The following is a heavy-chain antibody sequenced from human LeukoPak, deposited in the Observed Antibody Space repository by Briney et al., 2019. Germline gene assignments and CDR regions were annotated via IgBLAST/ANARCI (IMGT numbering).Heavy chain of an antibody. CDR3: TTADSWDSSGYIPLDY. CDR2: IKSKTDGGTT. D-gene: IGHD3-22*01. CDR1: GFILSNYR. Sequence: DPGGSLRLSCAASGFILSNYRMSWVRQAPGKGLEWVGRIKSKTDGGTTDYAAPVKGRFTISRDDSKNTLYLQMNSLKTEDTAVYYCTTADSWDSSGYIPLDYWGQGTLVTVSS. V-gene: IGHV3-15*01. J-gene: IGHJ4*02.